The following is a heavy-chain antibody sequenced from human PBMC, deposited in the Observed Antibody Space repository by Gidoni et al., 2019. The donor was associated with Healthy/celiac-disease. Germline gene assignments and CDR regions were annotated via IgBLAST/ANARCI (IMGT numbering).Heavy chain of an antibody. CDR2: IYYSGST. Sequence: WIRQPPGKGLEWIGCIYYSGSTYYNPSLNSRVTISVYTSKNQFALQLSAVTAADTAVYYCARESLWFGEFTDYWGQGTLVTVSS. J-gene: IGHJ4*02. D-gene: IGHD3-10*01. CDR3: ARESLWFGEFTDY. V-gene: IGHV4-39*06.